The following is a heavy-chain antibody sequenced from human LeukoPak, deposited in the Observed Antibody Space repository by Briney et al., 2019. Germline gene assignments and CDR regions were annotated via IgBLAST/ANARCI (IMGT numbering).Heavy chain of an antibody. CDR2: ISSNGGST. V-gene: IGHV3-64*01. J-gene: IGHJ6*03. CDR3: ARVKGGSSWYTAYYMDV. CDR1: GFTFSSYA. D-gene: IGHD6-13*01. Sequence: GGSLRLSCAASGFTFSSYAMHWVRQAPGKGLEYVSAISSNGGSTYYANSVKGRFTISRDNSKNTLYLQMNSLRAEDTAVYYCARVKGGSSWYTAYYMDVWGKGTTVTVSS.